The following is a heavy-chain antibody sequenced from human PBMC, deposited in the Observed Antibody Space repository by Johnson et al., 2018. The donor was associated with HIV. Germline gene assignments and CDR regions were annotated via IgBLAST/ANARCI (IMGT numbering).Heavy chain of an antibody. CDR1: GFTFSDHY. D-gene: IGHD6-13*01. CDR3: TTAASSSWYGEDAFDI. V-gene: IGHV3-15*01. J-gene: IGHJ3*02. Sequence: VQLVESGGGLVQPGGSLRLSCAASGFTFSDHYMDWVRQAPGKGLEWVGRIKSKTDGGTTDYAAPVKGRFTISRDDSKNTLYLQMNSLKTEDTAVYYCTTAASSSWYGEDAFDIWGQGTMVTVSS. CDR2: IKSKTDGGTT.